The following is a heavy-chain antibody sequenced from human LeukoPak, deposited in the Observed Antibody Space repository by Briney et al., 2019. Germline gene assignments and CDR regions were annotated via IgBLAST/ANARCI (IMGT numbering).Heavy chain of an antibody. D-gene: IGHD2-2*01. J-gene: IGHJ4*02. CDR2: ISSNGGST. CDR3: ARGSAMHFDY. V-gene: IGHV3-64*01. CDR1: GFTFSSYA. Sequence: PGGSLRLSCAASGFTFSSYAMHWVRQAPGKGLEYVSAISSNGGSTYYANSVKGRFTISRDNSKNTLYLQMGSLRAEDMAVHYCARGSAMHFDYWGQGTLVTVSS.